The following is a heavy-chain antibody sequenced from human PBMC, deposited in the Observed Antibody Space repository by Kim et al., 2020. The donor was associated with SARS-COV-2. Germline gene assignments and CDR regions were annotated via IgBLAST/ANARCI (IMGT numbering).Heavy chain of an antibody. V-gene: IGHV3-48*03. CDR2: ISSSGSTI. CDR3: ARDRPGLFVSPLLDY. D-gene: IGHD2-2*01. CDR1: GFTFSGYE. J-gene: IGHJ4*02. Sequence: GGSLRLSCSASGFTFSGYEMNWVRQAPGKGLEWVSYISSSGSTIYYAVSVKGRFTISRDNAKKSLYLQMNSLRAEATAVYYCARDRPGLFVSPLLDYWGRETRVTVST.